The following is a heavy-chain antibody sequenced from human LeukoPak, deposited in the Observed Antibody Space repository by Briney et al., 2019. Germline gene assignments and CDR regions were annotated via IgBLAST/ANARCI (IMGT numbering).Heavy chain of an antibody. V-gene: IGHV1-69*13. CDR2: IIPIFGTA. CDR1: GGTFSSYA. J-gene: IGHJ4*02. Sequence: ASVKVSCKASGGTFSSYAISWVRQAPGQGLEWMGGIIPIFGTANYAQKFQGRVTITADESTSTAYMELGSLRSEDTAVYYCARAQVGYYGSGSYYISQRDYWGQGTLVTVSS. CDR3: ARAQVGYYGSGSYYISQRDY. D-gene: IGHD3-10*01.